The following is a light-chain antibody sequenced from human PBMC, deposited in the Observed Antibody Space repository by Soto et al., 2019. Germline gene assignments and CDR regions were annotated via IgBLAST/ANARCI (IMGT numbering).Light chain of an antibody. CDR2: DAS. CDR3: QQYNSYSVT. Sequence: DIQMTQSPSTLSASVGGRVTITCRASRSISSRLAWYQQKPGKAPKFLVYDASNLESGVPSRFSGSGSGTEFTLTISSLQPDDFATYYCQQYNSYSVTFGQGTKVDIK. J-gene: IGKJ1*01. CDR1: RSISSR. V-gene: IGKV1-5*01.